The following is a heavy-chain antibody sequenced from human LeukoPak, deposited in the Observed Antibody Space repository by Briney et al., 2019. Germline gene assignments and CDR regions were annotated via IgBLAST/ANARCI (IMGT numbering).Heavy chain of an antibody. J-gene: IGHJ4*02. CDR1: GFTFSNYW. V-gene: IGHV3-7*01. Sequence: GGSLRLSCAASGFTFSNYWMTWVRQAPGKGLEWVAHINQDGSKEYYMDSVKARFTISRDNAKNSMSMQMTSLSAEDTAVYYCVRDGGVSGYDLLDYWGQGTLVTVSS. CDR2: INQDGSKE. CDR3: VRDGGVSGYDLLDY. D-gene: IGHD5-12*01.